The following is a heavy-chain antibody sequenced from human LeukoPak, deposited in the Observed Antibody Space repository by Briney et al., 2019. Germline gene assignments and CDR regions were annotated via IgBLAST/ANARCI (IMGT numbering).Heavy chain of an antibody. CDR3: ARHQGVVHLIPRFDP. Sequence: SETLSLTCNVSGDSISSFYWSWIRQPPGKGLEWIGYIDYSGSTKYNPSLKSRVDMSLDTSKNHFSLKLRSVTAADTAVYYCARHQGVVHLIPRFDPWGQGTLVTVSA. CDR2: IDYSGST. V-gene: IGHV4-59*08. CDR1: GDSISSFY. J-gene: IGHJ5*02. D-gene: IGHD3-22*01.